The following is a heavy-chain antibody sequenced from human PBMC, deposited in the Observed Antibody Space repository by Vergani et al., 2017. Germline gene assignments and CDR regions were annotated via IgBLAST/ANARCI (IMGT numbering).Heavy chain of an antibody. CDR2: IIPIFGTA. V-gene: IGHV1-69*01. Sequence: QVQLVQSGAEVKKPGSSVKVSCKASVGTFSSYAISWVRQAPGQGLEWMGGIIPIFGTANYAQKLQGIVTITADESTSTAYMELSSLRSEDTAVYYCARDAPGPQSYYYMDVWGKGTTVTVSS. CDR3: ARDAPGPQSYYYMDV. J-gene: IGHJ6*03. CDR1: VGTFSSYA.